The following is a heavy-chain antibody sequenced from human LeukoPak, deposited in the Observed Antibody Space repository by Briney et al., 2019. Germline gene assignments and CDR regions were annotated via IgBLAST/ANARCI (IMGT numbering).Heavy chain of an antibody. CDR2: IWYDGSNK. CDR3: AREGSGAYSKFLYD. D-gene: IGHD1-26*01. J-gene: IGHJ4*02. CDR1: GFTFSSFF. Sequence: GGSLRLSCAASGFTFSSFFMHWVRQAPGKGLEWVAVIWYDGSNKYSADSVKGRFITSRDNSKNMLYLQMNSLRAEDTAVYYCAREGSGAYSKFLYDWGQGTLVTV. V-gene: IGHV3-33*01.